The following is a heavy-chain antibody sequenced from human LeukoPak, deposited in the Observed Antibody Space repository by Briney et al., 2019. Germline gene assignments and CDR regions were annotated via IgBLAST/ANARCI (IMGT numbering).Heavy chain of an antibody. CDR2: ISGSGGST. CDR3: AKAYRLPDYGDYGDY. D-gene: IGHD4-17*01. J-gene: IGHJ4*02. Sequence: GGSLRLSCAASGFTFSSYAMSWVRQAPGKGLEWVSAISGSGGSTYYADSVKGRFTISRDNSKNTLYLQMNSLRAEDTAVYYCAKAYRLPDYGDYGDYWGQGTLVTVSS. CDR1: GFTFSSYA. V-gene: IGHV3-23*01.